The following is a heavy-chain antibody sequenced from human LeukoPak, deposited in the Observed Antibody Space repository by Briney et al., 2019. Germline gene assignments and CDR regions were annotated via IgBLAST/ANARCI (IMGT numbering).Heavy chain of an antibody. Sequence: GGSLRLSCAASGFTFSSYAMHWARQAPGKGLEWVAVISYDGSNKYYADSVKGRFTISRDNSKNTLYLQMNSLRAEDTAVYYCARGKGQVVPYGMDVWGQGTTVTVSS. D-gene: IGHD3-22*01. J-gene: IGHJ6*02. CDR1: GFTFSSYA. CDR2: ISYDGSNK. V-gene: IGHV3-30-3*01. CDR3: ARGKGQVVPYGMDV.